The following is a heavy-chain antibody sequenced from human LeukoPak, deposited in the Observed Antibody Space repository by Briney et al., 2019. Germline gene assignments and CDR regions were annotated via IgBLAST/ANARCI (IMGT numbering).Heavy chain of an antibody. V-gene: IGHV3-7*01. CDR1: GFTFSTSW. CDR2: INKDGRQT. J-gene: IGHJ4*02. D-gene: IGHD6-13*01. CDR3: ATSLDAPGNY. Sequence: PGGSLRLSCVVSGFTFSTSWMAWVRQAPGKGLEWLANINKDGRQTYYVDSVRGRFTISRDNAENSLHLQMNSLRAEDTAVYYCATSLDAPGNYWGQGSLVTVCS.